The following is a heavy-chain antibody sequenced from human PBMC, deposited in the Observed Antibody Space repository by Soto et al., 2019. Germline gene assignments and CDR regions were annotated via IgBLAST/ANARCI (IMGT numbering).Heavy chain of an antibody. CDR2: ISSSGSTI. V-gene: IGHV3-11*01. CDR1: GFTFSDYY. Sequence: GGSLRLSCAASGFTFSDYYMSWIRQAPGKGLEWVSYISSSGSTIYYADSVKGRFTISRDNAKNSLYLQMNSLRAEDTAVYYCATSRPMSGYSYGWGYYYDSSGYGSAWGQGTMVTVSS. D-gene: IGHD3-22*01. CDR3: ATSRPMSGYSYGWGYYYDSSGYGSA. J-gene: IGHJ3*01.